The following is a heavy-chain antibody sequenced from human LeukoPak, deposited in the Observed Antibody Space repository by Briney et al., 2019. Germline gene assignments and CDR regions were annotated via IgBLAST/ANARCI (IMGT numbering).Heavy chain of an antibody. CDR2: INPNSGGT. CDR3: AMGSSGWYGYPLNWFDP. Sequence: GASVKVSCKASGYTFTGYYMHWVRQAPGQGLEWMGWINPNSGGTNYAQKFQGRVTMTRDTSISTAYMELSRLRSDDTAVYYCAMGSSGWYGYPLNWFDPWGQGTLVTVSS. J-gene: IGHJ5*02. CDR1: GYTFTGYY. V-gene: IGHV1-2*02. D-gene: IGHD6-19*01.